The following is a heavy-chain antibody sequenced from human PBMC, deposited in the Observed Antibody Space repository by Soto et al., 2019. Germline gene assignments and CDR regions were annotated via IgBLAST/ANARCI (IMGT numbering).Heavy chain of an antibody. D-gene: IGHD2-15*01. CDR2: ISPMFGAA. Sequence: QVQLVQSGAEMKKPGSSVKVSCQSSGGTFNTYAMNWVRQAPGQGPEWMGDISPMFGAANYAPKFQGRVTITADESTGTSYLQLSSLTSEDTALYSCAREVQVHSSAFVKWCQGTLVIVSS. CDR3: AREVQVHSSAFVK. CDR1: GGTFNTYA. J-gene: IGHJ4*02. V-gene: IGHV1-69*19.